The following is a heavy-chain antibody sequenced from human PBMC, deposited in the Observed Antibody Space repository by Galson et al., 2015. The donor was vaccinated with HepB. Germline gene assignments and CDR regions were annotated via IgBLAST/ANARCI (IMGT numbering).Heavy chain of an antibody. J-gene: IGHJ5*02. Sequence: SLRLSCAASGFTFSSYGMHWVRQAPGKGLEWVAVISYDGSNKYYADSVKGRFTISRDNSKNTLYLQMSSLRAEDTAVYYCAKEVGEQYQLLSPRFDPWGQGTLVTVSS. CDR1: GFTFSSYG. V-gene: IGHV3-30*18. D-gene: IGHD2-2*01. CDR3: AKEVGEQYQLLSPRFDP. CDR2: ISYDGSNK.